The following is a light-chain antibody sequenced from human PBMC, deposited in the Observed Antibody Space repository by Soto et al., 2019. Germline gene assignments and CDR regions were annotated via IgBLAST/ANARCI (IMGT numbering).Light chain of an antibody. CDR1: QNVLSN. J-gene: IGKJ5*01. CDR3: QQYNIWPIT. V-gene: IGKV3-15*01. CDR2: GAS. Sequence: EIGLTQSPATLSVSPGERATLSCRASQNVLSNLAWYQQKPGQAPRLPIYGASTRATGLPARFSGSGSGTQFTLTISSLQSEDFAVYYCQQYNIWPITFGQGTRLEI.